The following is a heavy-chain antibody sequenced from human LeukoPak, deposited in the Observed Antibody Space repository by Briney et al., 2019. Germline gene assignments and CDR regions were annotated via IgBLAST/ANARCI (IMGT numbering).Heavy chain of an antibody. Sequence: TGGSLRLSCAASGFTFSSYAMSWVRQAPGKGLEWVSAISGSGGRTYYADSVRGRFTISRDNSKNTLYLQMNSLRAEDTAVYYCARGYSNYTPHYWGQGTLVTVSS. CDR1: GFTFSSYA. J-gene: IGHJ4*02. V-gene: IGHV3-23*01. CDR3: ARGYSNYTPHY. CDR2: ISGSGGRT. D-gene: IGHD4-11*01.